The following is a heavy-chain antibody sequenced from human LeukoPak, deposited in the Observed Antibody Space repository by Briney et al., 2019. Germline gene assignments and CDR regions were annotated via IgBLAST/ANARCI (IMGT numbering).Heavy chain of an antibody. V-gene: IGHV1-69*13. J-gene: IGHJ4*02. D-gene: IGHD2-15*01. Sequence: RASVKVSCKASGGTFSSYAISWVRQAPGQGREWMGGIIPIFGTANYAQKFQGRVTITADESTSTAYMELSSLRSEDTAVYYCARDMRYCSGGSCYSNYFDYWGQGTLVTVSS. CDR1: GGTFSSYA. CDR2: IIPIFGTA. CDR3: ARDMRYCSGGSCYSNYFDY.